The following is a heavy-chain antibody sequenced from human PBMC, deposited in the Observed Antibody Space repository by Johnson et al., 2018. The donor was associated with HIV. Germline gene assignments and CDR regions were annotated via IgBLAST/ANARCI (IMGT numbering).Heavy chain of an antibody. CDR3: ARDYYDSSAYYYQEFESAFDI. D-gene: IGHD3-22*01. CDR2: ISYDGGEK. CDR1: GFTFSSYA. V-gene: IGHV3-30*04. J-gene: IGHJ3*02. Sequence: QVQLVESGGGVVQPGRSLRLSCAASGFTFSSYAMHWVRQAPGKGLEWVALISYDGGEKYYADSVKGRFTISRDNTKNTLYLQMNSLRPEDTALYYCARDYYDSSAYYYQEFESAFDIWGQGTMVTVSS.